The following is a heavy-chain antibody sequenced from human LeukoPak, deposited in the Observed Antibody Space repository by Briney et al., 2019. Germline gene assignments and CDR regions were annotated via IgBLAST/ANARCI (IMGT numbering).Heavy chain of an antibody. CDR1: GFTFSSYG. V-gene: IGHV3-30*02. CDR2: IWYDGSNK. Sequence: PGGSLRLSCAASGFTFSSYGMHWVRQAPGKGLEWVAVIWYDGSNKYYADSVKGRFTISRDNSKNTLYLQMNSLRAEDTAVYYCAKYGNSWSLDYWGQGTLVTVSS. D-gene: IGHD6-13*01. J-gene: IGHJ4*02. CDR3: AKYGNSWSLDY.